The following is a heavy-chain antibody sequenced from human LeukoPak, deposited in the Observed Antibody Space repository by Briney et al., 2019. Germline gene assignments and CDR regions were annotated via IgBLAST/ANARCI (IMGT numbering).Heavy chain of an antibody. Sequence: SETLSLTCTVSGVSISNYYWSWIRQPPGKGLEWIGYISYSGNTNHNPSLKSRVTISVDTSKNQFSLKLSSVTAADTAVYYCARGRTYRSSSWFDPWGQGTLVTVSS. V-gene: IGHV4-59*01. D-gene: IGHD6-6*01. CDR1: GVSISNYY. CDR3: ARGRTYRSSSWFDP. CDR2: ISYSGNT. J-gene: IGHJ5*02.